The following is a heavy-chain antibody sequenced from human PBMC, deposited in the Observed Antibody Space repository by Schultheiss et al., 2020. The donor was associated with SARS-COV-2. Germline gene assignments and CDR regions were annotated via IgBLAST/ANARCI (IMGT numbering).Heavy chain of an antibody. CDR1: GFTFSSYS. CDR3: TTDLGVARPGY. Sequence: GGSLRLSCAASGFTFSSYSMNWVRQAPGKGLEWVSAISGSGGSTYYADSVKGRYTISRDNSKNTLYLQMNSLKTEDTAVYYCTTDLGVARPGYWGQGTLVTVSS. CDR2: ISGSGGST. J-gene: IGHJ4*02. D-gene: IGHD6-6*01. V-gene: IGHV3-23*01.